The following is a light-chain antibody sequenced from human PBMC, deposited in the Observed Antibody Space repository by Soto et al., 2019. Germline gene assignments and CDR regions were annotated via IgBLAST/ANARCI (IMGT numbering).Light chain of an antibody. Sequence: EIVLTQSPGTLSLSPGERATLSCRASQSVSSSYLAWYQQKPGQAPRLLIYGASSRATGIPDRFSGSGSGTDFTLTISRLEPEDFAVYYRQQYGSSPFGQGTKVEIK. CDR2: GAS. CDR3: QQYGSSP. V-gene: IGKV3-20*01. CDR1: QSVSSSY. J-gene: IGKJ1*01.